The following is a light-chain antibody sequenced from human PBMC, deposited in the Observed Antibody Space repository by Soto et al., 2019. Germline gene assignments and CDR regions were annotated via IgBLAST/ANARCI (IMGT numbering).Light chain of an antibody. CDR1: NIESTS. J-gene: IGLJ1*01. CDR3: QLWDSSTDQYV. CDR2: DDS. V-gene: IGLV3-21*02. Sequence: SYVVTQSPTVSVAPGQTARITCGGDNIESTSVHWYQQKPGQAPVLVVFDDSDRPSGIPERFSGSNSENTATLTISRVEAGDEADYYCQLWDSSTDQYVFGTGTKVTVL.